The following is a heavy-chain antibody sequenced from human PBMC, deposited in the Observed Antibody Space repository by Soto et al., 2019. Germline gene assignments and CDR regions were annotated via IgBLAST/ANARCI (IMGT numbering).Heavy chain of an antibody. D-gene: IGHD3-9*01. CDR1: GFTFSSYA. Sequence: EVQLFESGGGLVQPGGSLRLSCAASGFTFSSYAMSWVRQAPGKGLEGVSEISGSGGSTYYADTVSGRFTISRDKSKNTLYLQMNSLRAEDTAVYYCAKGGQRYFGPFDYWGQGTLVTVSS. J-gene: IGHJ4*02. V-gene: IGHV3-23*01. CDR3: AKGGQRYFGPFDY. CDR2: ISGSGGST.